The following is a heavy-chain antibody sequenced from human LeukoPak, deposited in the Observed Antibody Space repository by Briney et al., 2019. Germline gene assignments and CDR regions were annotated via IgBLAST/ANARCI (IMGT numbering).Heavy chain of an antibody. CDR3: ARVLGYCSGGNCYSGGLGYMDV. Sequence: GGSLRLSCAASGFTFSSYWMHWVRQVPNQGLMWVSRINSDETISEYADSVKGRFTISRDNAKNTLYLQMNSLRAEDTAVYYCARVLGYCSGGNCYSGGLGYMDVWGKGTTVTISS. CDR2: INSDETIS. V-gene: IGHV3-74*01. CDR1: GFTFSSYW. D-gene: IGHD2-15*01. J-gene: IGHJ6*03.